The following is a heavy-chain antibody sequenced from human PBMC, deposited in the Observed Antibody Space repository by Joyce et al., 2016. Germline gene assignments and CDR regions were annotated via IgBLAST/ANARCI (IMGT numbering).Heavy chain of an antibody. D-gene: IGHD7-27*01. Sequence: QVQLQQWGAGLLKPSETLSLTCAVYGGSFRGYYWSWIRQPPGKGREWIGEINHSGSTNYTPSLKSRVTIALDTSNNQFSLKLSSVTASDTAVYYCARGPRSNWGLVWFDPWGQGTLVTVSS. CDR2: INHSGST. V-gene: IGHV4-34*01. CDR1: GGSFRGYY. CDR3: ARGPRSNWGLVWFDP. J-gene: IGHJ5*02.